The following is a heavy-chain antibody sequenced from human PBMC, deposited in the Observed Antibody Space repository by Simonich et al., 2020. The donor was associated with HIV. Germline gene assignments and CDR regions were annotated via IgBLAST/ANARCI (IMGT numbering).Heavy chain of an antibody. J-gene: IGHJ6*03. CDR1: GGSFSGYY. Sequence: QVQLQQCGAGLLKPSETLSLTCAVYGGSFSGYYWSWIRQPPGKGLEWIGEINHSGSTNYNPSLKSRVTISVDTSKNQFSLKWISVTAADTAVYSCARGIPRNYYYFYYMDVWGKGTTVIVSS. D-gene: IGHD1-1*01. V-gene: IGHV4-34*01. CDR3: ARGIPRNYYYFYYMDV. CDR2: INHSGST.